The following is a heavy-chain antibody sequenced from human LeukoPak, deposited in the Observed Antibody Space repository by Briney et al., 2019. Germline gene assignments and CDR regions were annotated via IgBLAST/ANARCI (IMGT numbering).Heavy chain of an antibody. V-gene: IGHV4-31*03. Sequence: SETLSLTCTVSGGSISSGGYYWSWIRQHPGKGLEWIGYIYYSGSTYYNPSLKSRVIISVDTSKNQFPLKLSSVTAADTAVYYCARVKTYYDYVWGSYRPSDAFDIWGQGTMVTVSS. CDR3: ARVKTYYDYVWGSYRPSDAFDI. CDR2: IYYSGST. J-gene: IGHJ3*02. CDR1: GGSISSGGYY. D-gene: IGHD3-16*02.